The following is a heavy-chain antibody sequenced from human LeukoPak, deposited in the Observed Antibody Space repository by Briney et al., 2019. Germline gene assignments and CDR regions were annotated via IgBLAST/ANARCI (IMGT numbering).Heavy chain of an antibody. J-gene: IGHJ5*02. D-gene: IGHD2-2*01. V-gene: IGHV3-21*01. Sequence: GGSLRLSCAASGFTFSSYSMNWVRQAPGKGLEWVSSISSSSSYIYYADSVKGRFTISRHNAKNSLYLQMNSLRAEDTAVYYCARSRYCSSTSWYPYPNWFDPWGQGTLVTVSS. CDR1: GFTFSSYS. CDR3: ARSRYCSSTSWYPYPNWFDP. CDR2: ISSSSSYI.